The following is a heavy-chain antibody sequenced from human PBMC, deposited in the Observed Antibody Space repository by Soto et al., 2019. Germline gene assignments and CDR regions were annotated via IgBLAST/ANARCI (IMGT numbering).Heavy chain of an antibody. V-gene: IGHV4-59*01. Sequence: SETLSLTCTVSGGSISSYYWSWIRQPPGKGLEWIGYIYYSGSTNYNPSLKSRVTISVDTSKNQFSLKLSSVTAADTAVYYCARVGLVYGSGSYYMPFDYWGQGTPVTVSS. D-gene: IGHD3-10*01. CDR2: IYYSGST. CDR1: GGSISSYY. CDR3: ARVGLVYGSGSYYMPFDY. J-gene: IGHJ4*02.